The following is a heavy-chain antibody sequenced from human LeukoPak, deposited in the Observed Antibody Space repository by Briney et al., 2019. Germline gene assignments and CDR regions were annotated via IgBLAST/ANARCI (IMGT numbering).Heavy chain of an antibody. CDR3: ARDLQGPVVPTAFGY. Sequence: GRSLRLSCAASGFTFSISSMNWVRQAPGKGLEWVSSISSTSSYIYYADSVKGRFTISRDNAKNSLYLQINSLRAEDTAVYYCARDLQGPVVPTAFGYWGQGTLVTVSS. CDR1: GFTFSISS. V-gene: IGHV3-21*01. J-gene: IGHJ4*02. CDR2: ISSTSSYI. D-gene: IGHD2-2*01.